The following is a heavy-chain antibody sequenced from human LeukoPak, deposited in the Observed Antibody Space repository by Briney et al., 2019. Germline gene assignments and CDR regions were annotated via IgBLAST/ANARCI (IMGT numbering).Heavy chain of an antibody. J-gene: IGHJ4*02. CDR2: ISGSGGST. Sequence: QTGGSLRLSCAASGFTFSSYAMSWVRQAPGKGLEWVSAISGSGGSTYYADSVKGRFTISRDNSKNTLYLQMNSLRAEDTAVYYCAKILGGKYDILTGYYLFDYWGQGTLVTVSS. V-gene: IGHV3-23*01. D-gene: IGHD3-9*01. CDR3: AKILGGKYDILTGYYLFDY. CDR1: GFTFSSYA.